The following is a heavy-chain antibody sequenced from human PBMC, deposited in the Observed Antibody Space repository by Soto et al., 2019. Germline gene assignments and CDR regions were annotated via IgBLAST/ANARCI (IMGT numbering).Heavy chain of an antibody. J-gene: IGHJ5*02. CDR2: IYYSGST. CDR1: GGSISSYY. V-gene: IGHV4-59*01. CDR3: ARVPRSGHAFDP. Sequence: SETLSLTCTVSGGSISSYYWSWIRQPPGKGLEWIGYIYYSGSTNYNPSLRSRVTISVDTSKNQFSLKLSSVTAADTAVYYCARVPRSGHAFDPWGQGTLVTVSS.